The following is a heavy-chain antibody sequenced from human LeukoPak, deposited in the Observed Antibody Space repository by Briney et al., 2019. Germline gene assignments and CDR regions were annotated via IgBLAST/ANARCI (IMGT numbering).Heavy chain of an antibody. CDR1: GFTFSSYS. D-gene: IGHD1-26*01. J-gene: IGHJ4*02. CDR3: ARDSGSYSLNLDY. V-gene: IGHV3-21*01. Sequence: GGSLRLSCAASGFTFSSYSMNWVRQAPGKGLEWVSSISSSSSYIYYADSVRGRFTISRDNAKNSLYLQMNSLRPEDSAMYYCARDSGSYSLNLDYWGQGTLVPVSS. CDR2: ISSSSSYI.